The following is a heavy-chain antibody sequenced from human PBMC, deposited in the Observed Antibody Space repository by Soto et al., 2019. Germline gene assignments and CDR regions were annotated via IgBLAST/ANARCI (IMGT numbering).Heavy chain of an antibody. V-gene: IGHV3-74*01. CDR3: AIRASYYDSSGYFDY. D-gene: IGHD3-22*01. CDR1: GFTFSSYW. CDR2: INSDGSST. J-gene: IGHJ4*02. Sequence: LRLSCAASGFTFSSYWMHWVRQAPGKGLVWVSRINSDGSSTSYADSVKGRFTISRDNAKNTLYLQMNSLRAEDTAVYYCAIRASYYDSSGYFDYWGRGTLVTVSS.